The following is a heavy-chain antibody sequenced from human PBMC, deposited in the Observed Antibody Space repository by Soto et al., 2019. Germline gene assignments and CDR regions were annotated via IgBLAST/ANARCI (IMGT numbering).Heavy chain of an antibody. J-gene: IGHJ4*02. D-gene: IGHD1-26*01. V-gene: IGHV4-34*01. Sequence: TSETLSLTCAFSGGSFSGYIWTWIRQTPGKGLQWIGQINHSGSSIYNPSLKNRVTISTMSNNKFSLELSSVTAADTAVYYCTRGLFSGSSYSGSWYYFDSWGQGTMVTVSS. CDR1: GGSFSGYI. CDR3: TRGLFSGSSYSGSWYYFDS. CDR2: INHSGSS.